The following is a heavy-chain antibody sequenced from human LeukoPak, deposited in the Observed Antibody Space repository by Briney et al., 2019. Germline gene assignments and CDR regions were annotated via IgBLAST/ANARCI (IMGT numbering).Heavy chain of an antibody. CDR3: AREGEYYDILTGYYRYGMDV. CDR1: GYTFTSYG. J-gene: IGHJ6*02. D-gene: IGHD3-9*01. Sequence: GASVKVSCKASGYTFTSYGISWVRQAPGQGLEWMGWICAYNGNTNYAQKLQGRVTMTTDTSTSTAYMELRSLRSDDTAVYYCAREGEYYDILTGYYRYGMDVWGQGTTVTVSS. CDR2: ICAYNGNT. V-gene: IGHV1-18*01.